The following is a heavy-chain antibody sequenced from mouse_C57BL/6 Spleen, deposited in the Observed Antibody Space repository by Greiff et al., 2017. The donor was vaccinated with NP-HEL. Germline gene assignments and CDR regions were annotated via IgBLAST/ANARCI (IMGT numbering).Heavy chain of an antibody. CDR3: ARSDSSGAMDY. D-gene: IGHD3-2*01. Sequence: QVQLQQSGAELVRPGTSVKMSCKASGYTFTNYWIGWAKQRPGHGLEWIGVIYPGGGYTNYNEKFKGKATLTADKSSSTAYMQFSSLTSEDSAIYYCARSDSSGAMDYWGQGTSVTVSS. J-gene: IGHJ4*01. CDR2: IYPGGGYT. CDR1: GYTFTNYW. V-gene: IGHV1-63*01.